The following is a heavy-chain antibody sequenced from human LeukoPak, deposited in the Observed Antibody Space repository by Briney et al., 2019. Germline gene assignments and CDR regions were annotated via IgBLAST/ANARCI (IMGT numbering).Heavy chain of an antibody. J-gene: IGHJ4*02. CDR3: ARDRDYDILTGYFDY. Sequence: PGGSLRLSCAASGFTFSSYSMNWVRQAPGKGLEWVSSISSSSSYIYYADSVKGRFTISRDNAKNSLYLQMNSLRADDTAVYYCARDRDYDILTGYFDYWGQGTLVTVS. V-gene: IGHV3-21*01. CDR2: ISSSSSYI. CDR1: GFTFSSYS. D-gene: IGHD3-9*01.